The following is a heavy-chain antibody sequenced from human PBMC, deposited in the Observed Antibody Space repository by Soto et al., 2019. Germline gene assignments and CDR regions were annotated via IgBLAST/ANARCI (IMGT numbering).Heavy chain of an antibody. Sequence: QLQIHESGPGLVKPSETLSLTCTVSGASVSRDSYYWGWVRQPPGKGLEWIGSIYYTGTTYYTPSLTSRVTISIDPSKYQSSLSLRPVTASDTAVYYCTRPERVYVRPYSARFHFWGQGTLVTVSS. V-gene: IGHV4-39*01. D-gene: IGHD5-12*01. CDR1: GASVSRDSYY. CDR2: IYYTGTT. CDR3: TRPERVYVRPYSARFHF. J-gene: IGHJ4*02.